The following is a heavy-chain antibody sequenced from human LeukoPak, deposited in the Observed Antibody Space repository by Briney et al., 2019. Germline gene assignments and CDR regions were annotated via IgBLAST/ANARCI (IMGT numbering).Heavy chain of an antibody. D-gene: IGHD6-13*01. CDR2: INPSGSST. Sequence: GASVKVSCKASGYTFTSHYMHWVRQAPGQGLEWMGLINPSGSSTLYAQKFQGRVTMTTDTSTSTAYMELRSLRSDDTAVYYCARDKAAAAHPRPGYWGQGTLVTVSS. V-gene: IGHV1-46*01. CDR3: ARDKAAAAHPRPGY. J-gene: IGHJ4*02. CDR1: GYTFTSHY.